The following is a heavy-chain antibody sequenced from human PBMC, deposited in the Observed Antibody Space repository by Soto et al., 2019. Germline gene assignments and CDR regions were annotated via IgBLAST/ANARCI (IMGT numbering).Heavy chain of an antibody. J-gene: IGHJ4*02. V-gene: IGHV3-33*01. CDR2: IWYDGSNK. CDR1: GFTFSSYG. D-gene: IGHD5-12*01. CDR3: ARDRGYDSYYFDY. Sequence: QVQLVESGGGVVQPGRSLRLSCAASGFTFSSYGMHWVRQAPGKGLEWVAVIWYDGSNKYYADSVKGRFTISRDNSKNTLYLQMNSLRAEDTAVYYRARDRGYDSYYFDYWGQGTLVTVSS.